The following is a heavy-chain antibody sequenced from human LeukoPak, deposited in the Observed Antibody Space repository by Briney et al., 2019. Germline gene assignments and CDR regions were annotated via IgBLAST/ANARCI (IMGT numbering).Heavy chain of an antibody. CDR1: GYTLTQLA. CDR2: FEPEDDET. CDR3: ATYSGSYFLH. J-gene: IGHJ1*01. V-gene: IGHV1-24*01. Sequence: ASVKVSCKVSGYTLTQLAIHWVRQASGKGLEWMGGFEPEDDETIYAQRLQGRVTMTEDTSTDTANMELSSLRSEDTAVYYCATYSGSYFLHWGQGTLVTVSS. D-gene: IGHD1-26*01.